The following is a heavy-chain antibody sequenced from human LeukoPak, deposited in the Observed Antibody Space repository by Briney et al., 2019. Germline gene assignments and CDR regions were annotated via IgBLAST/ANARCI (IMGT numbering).Heavy chain of an antibody. Sequence: SETLSLTCTVSGGSISSYYWSWIRQPPGKGLEWIGYIYYSGSTNYNPSLKSRVTISVDTSKNQFSLKLSSVTAADTAVYYCARLDEDNWIDCWGQGTLVTVSS. V-gene: IGHV4-59*01. CDR3: ARLDEDNWIDC. J-gene: IGHJ4*02. CDR1: GGSISSYY. CDR2: IYYSGST. D-gene: IGHD5-24*01.